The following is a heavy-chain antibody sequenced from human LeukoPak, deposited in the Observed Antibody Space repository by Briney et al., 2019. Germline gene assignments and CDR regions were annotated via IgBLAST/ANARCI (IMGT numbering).Heavy chain of an antibody. J-gene: IGHJ3*02. V-gene: IGHV4-61*08. Sequence: SQTLSLTCTVSGGSISSGGYYWSWIRQPPGKGLEWIGYIYYSGSTNYNPSLKSRVTISVDTSKNQFSLKLSSVTAADTAVYYCATFTKVVTAHAFDIWGQGTMVTVSS. CDR2: IYYSGST. CDR1: GGSISSGGYY. D-gene: IGHD2-21*02. CDR3: ATFTKVVTAHAFDI.